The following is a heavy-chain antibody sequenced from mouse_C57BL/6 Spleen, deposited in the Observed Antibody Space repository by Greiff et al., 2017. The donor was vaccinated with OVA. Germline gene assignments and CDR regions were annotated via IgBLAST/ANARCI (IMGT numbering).Heavy chain of an antibody. D-gene: IGHD1-1*01. CDR1: GFTFSSYA. CDR3: TRDDGSGYFDY. J-gene: IGHJ2*01. Sequence: EVMLVESGEGLVKPGGSLKLSCAASGFTFSSYAMSWVRQTPEKRLEWVAYISSGGDYIYYADTVKGRFTISRDNARNTLYLQMSSLKSEDTAMYYCTRDDGSGYFDYWGQGTTLTVSS. V-gene: IGHV5-9-1*02. CDR2: ISSGGDYI.